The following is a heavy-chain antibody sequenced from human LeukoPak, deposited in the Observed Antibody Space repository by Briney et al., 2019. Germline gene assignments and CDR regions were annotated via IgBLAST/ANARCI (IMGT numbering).Heavy chain of an antibody. Sequence: GESLKISCKGSGYSFTNYWIAWVRQVPGKGLEWMGIIYPGDSDTRYSPSFQGQVTISADKSISTAYLQWSSLKASDTAMYYCARLQRGATGYFDYWGQGTLVTVSS. CDR3: ARLQRGATGYFDY. J-gene: IGHJ4*02. V-gene: IGHV5-51*01. CDR2: IYPGDSDT. CDR1: GYSFTNYW. D-gene: IGHD1-26*01.